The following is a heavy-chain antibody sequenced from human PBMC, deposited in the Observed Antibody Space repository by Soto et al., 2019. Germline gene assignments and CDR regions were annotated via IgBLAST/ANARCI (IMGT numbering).Heavy chain of an antibody. CDR1: GFTFSSYG. D-gene: IGHD2-21*02. J-gene: IGHJ6*01. CDR3: AKENCGGDCYSLYYYYGMDV. CDR2: ISYDGSNK. V-gene: IGHV3-30*18. Sequence: QVQLVESGGGVVQPGRSLRLSCAASGFTFSSYGMHWVRQAPGKGLEWVAVISYDGSNKYYADSVKGRFTISRDNSKNTLYLQMNSLRAEDTAVYYCAKENCGGDCYSLYYYYGMDVW.